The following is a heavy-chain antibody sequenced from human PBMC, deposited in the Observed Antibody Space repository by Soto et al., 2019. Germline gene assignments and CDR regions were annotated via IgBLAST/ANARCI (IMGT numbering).Heavy chain of an antibody. CDR3: ASGRYDSSGYFDY. CDR1: GNTFIYLY. CDR2: VTPFNGNT. Sequence: SVEVSCKVSGNTFIYLYLHWVLQAPGQALEWMGWVTPFNGNTKYAPRFQDRVTFTGDSSMSTAYMDLRSLTPEDTAMYYCASGRYDSSGYFDYWGPGTLVTVSS. J-gene: IGHJ4*02. V-gene: IGHV1-45*02. D-gene: IGHD3-22*01.